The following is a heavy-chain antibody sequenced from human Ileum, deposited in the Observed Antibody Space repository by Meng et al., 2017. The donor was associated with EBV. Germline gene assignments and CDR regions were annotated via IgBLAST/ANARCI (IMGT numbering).Heavy chain of an antibody. CDR1: GYTFSSYG. D-gene: IGHD2-15*01. V-gene: IGHV1-18*01. CDR2: ISTYNDNP. J-gene: IGHJ4*02. Sequence: QVQLVQSGAEVKRPGASVKVSCKASGYTFSSYGFTWVRQAPGQGLEWLGWISTYNDNPKYAQKVQGRVTMTADTSTSTAYMELRSLTSDDTAVYYCASGTPGRSYCDYWGQGTLVTVSS. CDR3: ASGTPGRSYCDY.